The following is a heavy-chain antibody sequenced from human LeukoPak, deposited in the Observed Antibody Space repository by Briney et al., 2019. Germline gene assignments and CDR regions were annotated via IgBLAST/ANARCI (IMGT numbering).Heavy chain of an antibody. J-gene: IGHJ4*02. V-gene: IGHV4-34*01. CDR2: INHSGST. Sequence: SETLSLTCAVYGGSFSGYYWSWIRQPPGKGLEWIGEINHSGSTNYNPSLKSRATISVDTSKNQFSLKLSSVTAADTAVYYCARFYSSSWYYFDYWGQGTLVTVSS. D-gene: IGHD6-13*01. CDR1: GGSFSGYY. CDR3: ARFYSSSWYYFDY.